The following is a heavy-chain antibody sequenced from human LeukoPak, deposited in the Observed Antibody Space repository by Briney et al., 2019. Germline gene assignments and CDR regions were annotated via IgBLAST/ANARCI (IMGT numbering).Heavy chain of an antibody. D-gene: IGHD3-22*01. CDR2: ISGSGGST. J-gene: IGHJ4*02. Sequence: QPGGPLRLSCAAPGFTFSSYAMSWVRQAPGKGLEWVSAISGSGGSTYYADSVKGRFTISRDNSKNTLYLQMNSLRAEDTAVYYCAKYRIVVAQLGYYFDYWGQGTLVTVSS. CDR3: AKYRIVVAQLGYYFDY. CDR1: GFTFSSYA. V-gene: IGHV3-23*01.